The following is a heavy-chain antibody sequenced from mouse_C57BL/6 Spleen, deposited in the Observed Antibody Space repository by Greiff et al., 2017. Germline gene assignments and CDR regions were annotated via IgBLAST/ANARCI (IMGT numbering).Heavy chain of an antibody. V-gene: IGHV14-4*01. CDR1: GFNIKDDY. D-gene: IGHD1-1*01. J-gene: IGHJ2*01. CDR3: TPTVVASYYFDY. Sequence: DVQLQESGAELVRPGASVKLSCTASGFNIKDDYMHWVKQRPEQGLEWIGWIDPENGDTEYASKFQGKATITADPSSNTAYLQLSSLTSEDTAVYYCTPTVVASYYFDYWGQGTTLTVSS. CDR2: IDPENGDT.